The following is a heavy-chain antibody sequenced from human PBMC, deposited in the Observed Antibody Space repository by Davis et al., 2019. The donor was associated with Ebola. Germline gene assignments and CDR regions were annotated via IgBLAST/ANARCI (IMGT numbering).Heavy chain of an antibody. CDR2: ISGSGGGT. Sequence: GGSLRLSCAASGFTFAAYAMTWVRQAPGKGLEWVSVISGSGGGTFSADSVKGRFTISRDNDKNTLYLQMNSLRAEDTGIYYCTRVTGYDKPIDYWGQGTLVTVSS. D-gene: IGHD5-12*01. CDR3: TRVTGYDKPIDY. CDR1: GFTFAAYA. V-gene: IGHV3-23*01. J-gene: IGHJ4*02.